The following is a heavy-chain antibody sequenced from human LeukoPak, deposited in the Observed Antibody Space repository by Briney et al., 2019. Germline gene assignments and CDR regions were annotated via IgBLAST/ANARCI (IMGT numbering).Heavy chain of an antibody. CDR3: ARMPSSSSYFDY. Sequence: SETLSLTCTVSSGSTSGYYWNWIRQPPGKGLEWIGYIHYSGCTKYNPSLKSRVTISLDTSKIHSSLRLTSVTAADTAVYYCARMPSSSSYFDYWGQGTLVTVSS. CDR1: SGSTSGYY. V-gene: IGHV4-59*08. D-gene: IGHD6-6*01. CDR2: IHYSGCT. J-gene: IGHJ4*02.